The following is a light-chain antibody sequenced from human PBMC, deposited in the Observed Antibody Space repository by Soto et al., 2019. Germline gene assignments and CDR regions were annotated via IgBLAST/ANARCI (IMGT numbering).Light chain of an antibody. Sequence: DIVMTQSPDSLAVSLGERATINCRSSQSVLYSSNSKNYLAWYQQKPGQPPKLLIYCASTRESGVPDRFSGSGSGTAFTLTISSLQAEDVAVYYCQQYYSSLLTFGGGTKVEIK. CDR3: QQYYSSLLT. V-gene: IGKV4-1*01. J-gene: IGKJ4*01. CDR1: QSVLYSSNSKNY. CDR2: CAS.